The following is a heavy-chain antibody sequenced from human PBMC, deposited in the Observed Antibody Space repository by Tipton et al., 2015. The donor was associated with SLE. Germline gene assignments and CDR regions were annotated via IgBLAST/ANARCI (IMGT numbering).Heavy chain of an antibody. J-gene: IGHJ4*02. V-gene: IGHV4-61*05. D-gene: IGHD1-26*01. CDR1: GGSISSSSYY. CDR2: IYYSGST. CDR3: ASKIVGATFDY. Sequence: TLSLTCTVSGGSISSSSYYWGWIRQPPGKGLEWIGYIYYSGSTNYNPSLKSRVTISVDTSKNQFSLKLSSVTAADTAVYYCASKIVGATFDYWGQGTLVTVSS.